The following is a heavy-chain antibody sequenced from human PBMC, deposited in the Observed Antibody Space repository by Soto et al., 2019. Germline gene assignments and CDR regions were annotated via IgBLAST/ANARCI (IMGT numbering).Heavy chain of an antibody. Sequence: QVQLQESGPGLVKPSGTLSLSCAVSGGSISSSHWWTWVRQPPGKGLEWIGEIYHSGSTNYNPSLKSRVTSSVDTSRNQFPLNLSSLSAADTAVYFWASSGGGEDYWGQGILVTVSS. J-gene: IGHJ4*02. CDR1: GGSISSSHW. CDR3: ASSGGGEDY. D-gene: IGHD3-10*01. V-gene: IGHV4-4*02. CDR2: IYHSGST.